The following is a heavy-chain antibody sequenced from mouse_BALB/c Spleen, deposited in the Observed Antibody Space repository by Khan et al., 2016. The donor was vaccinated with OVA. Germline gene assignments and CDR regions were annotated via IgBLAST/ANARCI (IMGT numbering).Heavy chain of an antibody. V-gene: IGHV1S137*01. J-gene: IGHJ2*01. CDR3: TRPAYDGYYDY. Sequence: VQLQESGPELVRPGVSVKISCKGSGYTFTDYALHWVKQSHAKSLEWIGLISTYSGNTNYKQKFKGKATMTVDKSSSTAYLALARLTSEDSAIYYCTRPAYDGYYDYWGQGTTLTVSS. D-gene: IGHD2-3*01. CDR1: GYTFTDYA. CDR2: ISTYSGNT.